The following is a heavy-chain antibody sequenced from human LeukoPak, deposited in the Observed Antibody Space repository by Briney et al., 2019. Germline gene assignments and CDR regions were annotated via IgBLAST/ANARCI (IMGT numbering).Heavy chain of an antibody. CDR3: MRQNRAYFFGH. Sequence: GGSLRLSCAASGFAFSSYWMTWGRQAPGKGLEWVANIRQDGSEKNYVDSVKGRFTISRDNAKNSLYLQMNSLRVEDTAVYFCMRQNRAYFFGHWGQGTLVTVSS. CDR2: IRQDGSEK. V-gene: IGHV3-7*01. J-gene: IGHJ1*01. CDR1: GFAFSSYW. D-gene: IGHD3-3*01.